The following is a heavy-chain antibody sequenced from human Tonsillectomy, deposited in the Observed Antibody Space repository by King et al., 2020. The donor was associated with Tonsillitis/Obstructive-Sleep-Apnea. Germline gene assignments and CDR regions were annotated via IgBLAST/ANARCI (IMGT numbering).Heavy chain of an antibody. CDR2: VFYSGST. Sequence: QLQESGPGLVKPSETLSLTCTVSGDSIRSYYWSWIRQPPGKGLEWIGYVFYSGSTNYNPSLKSRVTIAVDTSKNQFSLKLGSVTAADTAVYYCARDVTYNDFWSGFNWFDPWGQGTLVTVSS. D-gene: IGHD3-3*01. CDR1: GDSIRSYY. V-gene: IGHV4-59*01. J-gene: IGHJ5*02. CDR3: ARDVTYNDFWSGFNWFDP.